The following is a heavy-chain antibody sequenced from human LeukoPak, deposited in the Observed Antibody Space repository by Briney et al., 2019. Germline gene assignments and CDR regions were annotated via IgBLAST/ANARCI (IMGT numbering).Heavy chain of an antibody. CDR3: AKSDTVTTDYYYGMDV. CDR2: IYYDGSNI. J-gene: IGHJ6*02. Sequence: QPGRSLTLSCAASEFTFTTYGMHWVRQAPGKGLEWVAFIYYDGSNIYYADYVKGRFTISRDISKNTLYLQMNSLRAEDTAIYYCAKSDTVTTDYYYGMDVWGQGTTVTVSS. V-gene: IGHV3-33*06. D-gene: IGHD4-17*01. CDR1: EFTFTTYG.